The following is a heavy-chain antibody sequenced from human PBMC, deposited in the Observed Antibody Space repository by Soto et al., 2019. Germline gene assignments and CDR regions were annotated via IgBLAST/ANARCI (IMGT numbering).Heavy chain of an antibody. Sequence: SETLSLTCTVSGGSISGGGYYWSWIRQHPGKGLEWIGYIYYSGSTYYNPSLKSRVTISVDTSKNQFSLKLSSVTAADMAVYYCARTGGSLRVFDYWGQGTLVTVSS. CDR3: ARTGGSLRVFDY. D-gene: IGHD1-26*01. V-gene: IGHV4-31*03. CDR1: GGSISGGGYY. CDR2: IYYSGST. J-gene: IGHJ4*02.